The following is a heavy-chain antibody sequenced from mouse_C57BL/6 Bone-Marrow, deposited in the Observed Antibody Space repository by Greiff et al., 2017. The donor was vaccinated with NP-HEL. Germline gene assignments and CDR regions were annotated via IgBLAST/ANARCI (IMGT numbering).Heavy chain of an antibody. V-gene: IGHV1-15*01. CDR1: GYTFTDYE. J-gene: IGHJ2*01. CDR2: IDPETGGT. Sequence: VQVVESGAELVRPGASVTLSCKASGYTFTDYEMHWVKQTPVHGLEWIGAIDPETGGTAYNQKFKGKAILTADKSSSTAYMELRSLTSEDSAVYYCTRHTKGYWGQGTTLTVSS. CDR3: TRHTKGY.